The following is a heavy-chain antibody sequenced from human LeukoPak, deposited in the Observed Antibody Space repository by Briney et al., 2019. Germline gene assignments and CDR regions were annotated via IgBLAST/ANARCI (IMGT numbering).Heavy chain of an antibody. Sequence: IRLGGSLRPSCAASGLIVNSNYMSWVRQAPGKGLEWVSVIYSDGSTYYEDSVKGRFTISRDNSRNTLYLQMNSLRAEDTAVYYCARVLYILRYFDHWGKGTTVTISS. CDR1: GLIVNSNY. J-gene: IGHJ6*04. V-gene: IGHV3-53*01. CDR2: IYSDGST. D-gene: IGHD3-9*01. CDR3: ARVLYILRYFDH.